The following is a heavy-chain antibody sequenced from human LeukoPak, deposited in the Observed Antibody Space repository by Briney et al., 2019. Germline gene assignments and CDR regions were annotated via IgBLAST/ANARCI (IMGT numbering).Heavy chain of an antibody. J-gene: IGHJ6*02. V-gene: IGHV4-39*07. CDR2: IYYSGST. CDR1: GGSISSSSYY. D-gene: IGHD6-19*01. CDR3: ARSSGWYFGYYYYGMDV. Sequence: SETLSLTCTVSGGSISSSSYYWGWIRQPPGKGLEWIGSIYYSGSTYYNPSLKSRVTISVDTSKNQFSLKLSSVTAADTAVYYCARSSGWYFGYYYYGMDVWGQGTTVTVSS.